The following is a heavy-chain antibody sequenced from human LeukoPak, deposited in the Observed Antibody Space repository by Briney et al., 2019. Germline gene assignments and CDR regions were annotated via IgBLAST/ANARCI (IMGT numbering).Heavy chain of an antibody. CDR1: GGTFSSYA. CDR2: IIPILGIA. J-gene: IGHJ4*02. Sequence: SVKVSCKASGGTFSSYAIGWVRQAPGQGLEWMGRIIPILGIANYAQKFQGRVTITADKSTSTAYMELSSLRSEDTAVYYCARGLEGHSGYETRSNYWGQGTLVTVSS. V-gene: IGHV1-69*04. CDR3: ARGLEGHSGYETRSNY. D-gene: IGHD5-12*01.